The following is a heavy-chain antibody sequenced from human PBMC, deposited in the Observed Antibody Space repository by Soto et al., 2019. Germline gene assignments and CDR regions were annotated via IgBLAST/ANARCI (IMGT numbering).Heavy chain of an antibody. Sequence: ASVKVSCKTSGYTFTSYYMHWVRQAPGQGLEWMGIINPSGGSTSYAQKFQGRVTMTRDTSTSTVYMELSSLRSEDTAVYYCAREDCSGYDWVYYYGMDVWGQGTTVTVS. CDR1: GYTFTSYY. CDR3: AREDCSGYDWVYYYGMDV. V-gene: IGHV1-46*01. J-gene: IGHJ6*02. CDR2: INPSGGST. D-gene: IGHD5-12*01.